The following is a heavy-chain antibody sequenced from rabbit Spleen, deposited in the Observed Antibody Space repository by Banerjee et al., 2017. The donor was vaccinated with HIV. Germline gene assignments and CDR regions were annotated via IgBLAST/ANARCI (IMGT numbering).Heavy chain of an antibody. V-gene: IGHV1S43*01. J-gene: IGHJ4*01. CDR2: IDPIFGVA. CDR3: VRETAYYFVL. Sequence: EWIGYIDPIFGVANYANSVKGRFTISRDNAQNTVDLKMTSLTAADTATYFCVRETAYYFVLWGQGTLVTVS.